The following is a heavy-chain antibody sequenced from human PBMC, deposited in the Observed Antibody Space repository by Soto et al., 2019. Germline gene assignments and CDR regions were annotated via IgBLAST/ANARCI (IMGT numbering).Heavy chain of an antibody. CDR1: GFTFSSYS. CDR2: ISSSSSYI. V-gene: IGHV3-21*01. CDR3: ARVGGQLVPGFDY. Sequence: EVQLVESGGGLVKPGGSLRLSCAASGFTFSSYSMNWVRQAPGEGLEWVSSISSSSSYIYYADSVKGRFTISRDNAKNSLYLQMTSLRAEDTAVYYCARVGGQLVPGFDYWGQGTLVTVSS. J-gene: IGHJ4*02. D-gene: IGHD6-6*01.